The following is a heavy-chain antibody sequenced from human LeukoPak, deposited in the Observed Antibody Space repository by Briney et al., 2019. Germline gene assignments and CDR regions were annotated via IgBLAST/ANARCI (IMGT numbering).Heavy chain of an antibody. CDR1: GGSFSCYY. Sequence: SETLSLTCAVYGGSFSCYYWSWIRQPPGKGLEWIGEIIDTGSTKYNSSLKSRVTISVDTSKNQFSLSLDSVTAADTAVYYCARGLASGYPPIPFDYWGQGTLVTVSS. V-gene: IGHV4-34*12. D-gene: IGHD3-3*01. CDR3: ARGLASGYPPIPFDY. J-gene: IGHJ4*02. CDR2: IIDTGST.